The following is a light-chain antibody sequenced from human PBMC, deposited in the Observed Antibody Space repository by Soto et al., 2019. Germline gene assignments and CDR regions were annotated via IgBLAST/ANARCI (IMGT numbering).Light chain of an antibody. CDR2: SAS. CDR1: QSVSSSY. J-gene: IGKJ2*01. CDR3: QQYPGYT. V-gene: IGKV3-20*01. Sequence: EIVLTQSPGTLSLSPGERATLSCRASQSVSSSYLAWYQQKPGQAPRLLIYSASSRATGIPDRFSGSGSGTDFTLTISRLEPEDFAVYYCQQYPGYTFGQGNKLEIK.